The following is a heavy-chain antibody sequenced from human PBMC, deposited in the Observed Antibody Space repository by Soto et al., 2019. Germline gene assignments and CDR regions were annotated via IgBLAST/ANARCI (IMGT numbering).Heavy chain of an antibody. CDR1: GYTFTSYY. J-gene: IGHJ4*02. CDR3: ARVFTWTPGFDY. Sequence: ASVKVSCKASGYTFTSYYMHWVRQAPGQGLEWMGIINPSGGSTSYAQKFQGRVTMTRDTSTSTAYMGLSSLRSEDTAVYYCARVFTWTPGFDYWGQGTLVTVSS. D-gene: IGHD3-3*01. CDR2: INPSGGST. V-gene: IGHV1-46*01.